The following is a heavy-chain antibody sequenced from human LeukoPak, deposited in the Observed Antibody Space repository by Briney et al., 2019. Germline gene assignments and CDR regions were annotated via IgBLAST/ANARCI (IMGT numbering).Heavy chain of an antibody. CDR2: MNPNSGNT. V-gene: IGHV1-8*01. J-gene: IGHJ6*03. CDR1: GYTFTTHD. Sequence: ASVKVSCKASGYTFTTHDINWVRQATGQGLEWMGWMNPNSGNTGYEQKFQGRVTMTRNTSISTAYMELSSLRSDGTAVYYCASSGSYFYYYYYMDVWGKGTTVTVSS. CDR3: ASSGSYFYYYYYMDV. D-gene: IGHD3-10*01.